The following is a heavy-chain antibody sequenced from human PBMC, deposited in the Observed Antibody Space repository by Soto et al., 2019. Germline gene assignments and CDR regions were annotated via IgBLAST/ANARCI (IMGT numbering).Heavy chain of an antibody. CDR1: GFTVSSNY. V-gene: IGHV3-66*01. CDR2: IYSGGST. D-gene: IGHD6-13*01. J-gene: IGHJ3*02. Sequence: GESLKISCAASGFTVSSNYMSWVRQAPGKGLEWVSVIYSGGSTYYADSVKGRFTISRDNSKNTLYLQMNSLRAEDTAVYYCARDPGIAAAGGGGAFDIWGQGTMVTVSS. CDR3: ARDPGIAAAGGGGAFDI.